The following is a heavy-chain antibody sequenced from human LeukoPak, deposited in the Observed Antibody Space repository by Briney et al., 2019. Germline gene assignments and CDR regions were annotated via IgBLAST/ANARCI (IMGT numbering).Heavy chain of an antibody. CDR2: ISGSGGST. CDR1: GFTFSSYA. Sequence: PGGSLRLSCAASGFTFSSYAMHWVRQAPGKGLEWVSAISGSGGSTYYADSVKGRFTISRDNSKNTLYLQMNSLRAEDTAVYYCAKYGVVQLWSPLFDYWGQGTLVTVSS. V-gene: IGHV3-23*01. J-gene: IGHJ4*02. D-gene: IGHD5-18*01. CDR3: AKYGVVQLWSPLFDY.